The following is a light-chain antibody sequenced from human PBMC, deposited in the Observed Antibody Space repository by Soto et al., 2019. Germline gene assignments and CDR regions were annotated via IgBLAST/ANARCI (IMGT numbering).Light chain of an antibody. J-gene: IGKJ2*02. Sequence: EIVMTQSLATLSVSPGERATLSCRASQSVSSNLAWYQQKPGQAPRLLIYGASTRATGIPARFSGSGSGTEFTLTISSLQSEDFAVYYCQQYNNWLPCTFGQGTKLEIK. CDR1: QSVSSN. CDR3: QQYNNWLPCT. V-gene: IGKV3-15*01. CDR2: GAS.